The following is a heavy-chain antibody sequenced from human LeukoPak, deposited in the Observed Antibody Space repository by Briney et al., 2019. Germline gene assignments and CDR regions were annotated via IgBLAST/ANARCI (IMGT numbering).Heavy chain of an antibody. CDR1: GFTFDDYG. CDR2: ISWNAANR. D-gene: IGHD3-16*01. J-gene: IGHJ4*02. Sequence: PGGSLRLSCAATGFTFDDYGMNWVRQAPGKGLEWVSGISWNAANRGYADSVKGRFTISRDSAKNSLYLQMNSLRAEDTALYYCARDKGGPDYWGQGTLVTVSS. CDR3: ARDKGGPDY. V-gene: IGHV3-20*04.